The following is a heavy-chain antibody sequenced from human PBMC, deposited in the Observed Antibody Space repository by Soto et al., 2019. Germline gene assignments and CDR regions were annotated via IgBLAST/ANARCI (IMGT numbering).Heavy chain of an antibody. V-gene: IGHV4-31*03. CDR3: ARVSYFLGYYFDY. D-gene: IGHD1-20*01. Sequence: QVQLQESGPGLVKPSQTLSLTCTVSGGSISSGGYYWSWIRQHPGKGLEWIGYIYYSGSTYYNPYHKSRVTISVDTSKNQFSLKLSSVTAADTAVYYCARVSYFLGYYFDYWGQGTLVTVSS. J-gene: IGHJ4*02. CDR1: GGSISSGGYY. CDR2: IYYSGST.